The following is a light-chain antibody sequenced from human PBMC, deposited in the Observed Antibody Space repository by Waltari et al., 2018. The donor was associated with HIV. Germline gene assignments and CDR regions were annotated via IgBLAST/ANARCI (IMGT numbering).Light chain of an antibody. CDR3: SSYKDANAVV. Sequence: QSALPQPPSAPGSPGQSVTISCTGTSSTVGGFHYVSWYHQQPPKAPKPLLYVVSRRPSGVPYRFSGSKSGNRASLTVSGLQPEDEGDYYCSSYKDANAVVFGGGTKLTVL. J-gene: IGLJ2*01. CDR2: VVS. CDR1: SSTVGGFHY. V-gene: IGLV2-8*01.